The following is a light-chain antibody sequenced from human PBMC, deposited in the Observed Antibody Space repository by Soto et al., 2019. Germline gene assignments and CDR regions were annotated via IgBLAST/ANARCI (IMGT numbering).Light chain of an antibody. CDR2: GAS. CDR3: QQYANSPLT. CDR1: QSVSRNY. Sequence: EIVLTQSPGTLALSPGERATLSCRASQSVSRNYLAWYQQKPGQAPRHLIYGASSRATGIPDRFSGSGSGTDFTLTISRLEPDDFGVYFCQQYANSPLTFGAGTKVDIX. J-gene: IGKJ4*01. V-gene: IGKV3-20*01.